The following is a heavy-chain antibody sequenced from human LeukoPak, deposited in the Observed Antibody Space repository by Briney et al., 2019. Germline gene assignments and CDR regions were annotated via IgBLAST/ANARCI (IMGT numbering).Heavy chain of an antibody. Sequence: ASVKVSCKASGYRFTNYGISWVRQAPGQGLEWMGWISAHTGNTNYAQKFQGRLTMTTDTSTTTAYMELNRLTSDDTAVYYCAKEKPVTGVDYWGQGTLVTVSS. D-gene: IGHD1-14*01. V-gene: IGHV1-18*01. CDR3: AKEKPVTGVDY. CDR2: ISAHTGNT. J-gene: IGHJ4*02. CDR1: GYRFTNYG.